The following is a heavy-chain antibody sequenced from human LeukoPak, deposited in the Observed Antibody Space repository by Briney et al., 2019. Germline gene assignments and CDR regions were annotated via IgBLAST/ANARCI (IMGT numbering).Heavy chain of an antibody. Sequence: PGGSLRLSCAASGFTFSSYGMHWVRQAPGKGLEWVAVISYDGSNKYYADSVKGRFTISRDNSKNTLYLQMNSLRAEDTAVYYCAKLTRGYSGYNFDYWGQGTLVTVSS. CDR1: GFTFSSYG. V-gene: IGHV3-30*18. D-gene: IGHD5-12*01. J-gene: IGHJ4*02. CDR3: AKLTRGYSGYNFDY. CDR2: ISYDGSNK.